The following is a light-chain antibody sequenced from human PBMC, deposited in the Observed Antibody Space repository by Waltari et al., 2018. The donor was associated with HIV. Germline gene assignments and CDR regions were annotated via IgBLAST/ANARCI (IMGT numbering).Light chain of an antibody. V-gene: IGLV1-47*01. CDR2: WNN. Sequence: QSVLTQPPSASGTPGQRVTISCSGSSSNIGGNYVYWYQQLPGTAPKLLIYWNNRRPSGVPDRFSGSKSGTSASRAIRGLRSEDEADYYCAAWDDSLSGLVFGGGTKLTVL. CDR3: AAWDDSLSGLV. J-gene: IGLJ3*02. CDR1: SSNIGGNY.